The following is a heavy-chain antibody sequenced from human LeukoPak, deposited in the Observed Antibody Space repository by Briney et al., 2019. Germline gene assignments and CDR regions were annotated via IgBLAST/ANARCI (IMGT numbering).Heavy chain of an antibody. CDR2: IDYDSSHI. J-gene: IGHJ4*02. CDR1: GCTFSTSA. CDR3: ARDPLRYLRVGHYDY. D-gene: IGHD3-9*01. V-gene: IGHV3-21*01. Sequence: PGGSLRLSCAASGCTFSTSAMNRVRQVPGKGLEWVSSIDYDSSHIYYAASVRGRFTISRDNARNSVYLQMNSLRVEDTAVYYCARDPLRYLRVGHYDYWGQGTLVAVSS.